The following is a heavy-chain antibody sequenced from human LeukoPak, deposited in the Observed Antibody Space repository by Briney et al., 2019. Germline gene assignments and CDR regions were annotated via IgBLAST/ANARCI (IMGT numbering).Heavy chain of an antibody. CDR2: IKKDGSEK. CDR3: ARHLSGVTGYTYGRGIDY. V-gene: IGHV3-7*01. Sequence: GGSLRLSCAASGFTFSSYWMSWVRQAPGKGLEWVANIKKDGSEKYYVDSVKGRFTISRDNAKTSLYLHMNSLRAEDTAVYYCARHLSGVTGYTYGRGIDYWGQGTLVTVSS. J-gene: IGHJ4*02. D-gene: IGHD5-18*01. CDR1: GFTFSSYW.